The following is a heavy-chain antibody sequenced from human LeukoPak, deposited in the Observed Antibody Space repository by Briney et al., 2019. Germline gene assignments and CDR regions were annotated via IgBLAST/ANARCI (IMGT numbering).Heavy chain of an antibody. V-gene: IGHV4-34*01. D-gene: IGHD3-3*01. CDR2: INHSGST. CDR1: GGSISNYY. J-gene: IGHJ6*02. CDR3: ARHAPKGLYDFWLSEQSYGMDV. Sequence: SETLPLTCIVSGGSISNYYWSWFRQPPGKGLEWIGEINHSGSTNYNPSLKSRVTISVDTSKNQFSLKLSSVTAADTAVYYCARHAPKGLYDFWLSEQSYGMDVWGQGTTVTVSS.